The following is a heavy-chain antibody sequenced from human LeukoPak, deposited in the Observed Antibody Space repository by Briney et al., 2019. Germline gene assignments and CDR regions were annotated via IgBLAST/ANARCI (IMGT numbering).Heavy chain of an antibody. D-gene: IGHD5-12*01. CDR3: ARRHIIVAGPDYFDY. CDR1: GASITSNGYF. V-gene: IGHV4-39*01. CDR2: IYYTGDT. J-gene: IGHJ4*02. Sequence: SETLSLTCTVTGASITSNGYFWSWIRQPPGKGLEWIGNIYYTGDTYYKPSLKSRVTISVDTSKRQFSLRLNSVTAADTSVYYCARRHIIVAGPDYFDYWGLGTLVTVSS.